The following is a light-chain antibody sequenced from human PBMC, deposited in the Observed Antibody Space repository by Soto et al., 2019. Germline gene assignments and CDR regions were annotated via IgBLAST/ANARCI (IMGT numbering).Light chain of an antibody. CDR3: SSYTGDTTPV. V-gene: IGLV2-14*01. CDR2: EVS. CDR1: SNDVGGYAY. Sequence: QSALTQPASVSGSPGQSITISCTGTSNDVGGYAYVSWYQQYPGKAPKLVISEVSNRPSGVSRRFSGSRSGNTASLTISGLQAEDEADYYCSSYTGDTTPVFGGGTKLTVL. J-gene: IGLJ2*01.